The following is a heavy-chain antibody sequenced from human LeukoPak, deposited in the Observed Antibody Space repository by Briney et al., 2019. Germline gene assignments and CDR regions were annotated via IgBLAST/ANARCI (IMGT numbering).Heavy chain of an antibody. CDR2: ISAYNGNT. CDR1: GYTFTSYG. J-gene: IGHJ6*02. V-gene: IGHV1-18*01. D-gene: IGHD1-26*01. CDR3: ARDGSSGSRGDYYYYGMDV. Sequence: ASVKVPCKASGYTFTSYGISWVRQPPGQGLEWMGWISAYNGNTNYAQKLQGRVTMTTDTSTSTAYMELRSLRSDDTAVYYCARDGSSGSRGDYYYYGMDVWGQGTTVTVSS.